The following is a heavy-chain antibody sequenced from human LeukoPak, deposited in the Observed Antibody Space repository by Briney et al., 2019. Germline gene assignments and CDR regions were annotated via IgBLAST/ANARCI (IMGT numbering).Heavy chain of an antibody. CDR2: INPNSGGT. V-gene: IGHV1-2*02. J-gene: IGHJ6*03. D-gene: IGHD5-18*01. CDR1: GYTFSNYG. CDR3: ARERIQLWLLPGGYYYMDV. Sequence: GASVKVSCKASGYTFSNYGISWVRQAPGQGLEWMGWINPNSGGTNYAQKFQGRVTMTRDTSISTAYMELSRLRSDDTAVYYCARERIQLWLLPGGYYYMDVWGKGTTVTVSS.